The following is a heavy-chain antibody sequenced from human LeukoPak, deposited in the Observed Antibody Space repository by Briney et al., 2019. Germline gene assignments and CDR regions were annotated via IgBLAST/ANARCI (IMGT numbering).Heavy chain of an antibody. V-gene: IGHV1-46*01. CDR3: ASSVLVREPFDY. Sequence: ASVKVSCKASGYTFTSYYMHWVRQAPGQGLEWMGIINPSGGSTSYAQKFQGRVTMTRDMTTSTVYMELSSLRSEDTAVYYCASSVLVREPFDYWGQGTLVTVSS. J-gene: IGHJ4*02. CDR1: GYTFTSYY. CDR2: INPSGGST. D-gene: IGHD6-13*01.